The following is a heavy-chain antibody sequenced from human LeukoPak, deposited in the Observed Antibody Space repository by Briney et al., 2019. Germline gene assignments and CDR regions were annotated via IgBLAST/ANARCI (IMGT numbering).Heavy chain of an antibody. CDR3: ARDGWSSDWYYFDY. Sequence: GGSLRLSCAASGFIFSNYGMHWVRQAPGKGLEWVSVIYSGGSTYYADSVKGRFTISRDNSKNTVYLQMNSLRAEDTAVYYCARDGWSSDWYYFDYWGQGTLVTVSS. V-gene: IGHV3-53*01. J-gene: IGHJ4*02. D-gene: IGHD6-19*01. CDR1: GFIFSNYG. CDR2: IYSGGST.